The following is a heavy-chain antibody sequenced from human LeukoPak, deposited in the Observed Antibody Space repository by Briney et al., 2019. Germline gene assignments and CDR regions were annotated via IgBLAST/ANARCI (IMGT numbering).Heavy chain of an antibody. V-gene: IGHV4-59*12. J-gene: IGHJ6*02. Sequence: PSETLSLTCTVSGGSISTYYWSWIRQPPGKGLEWIGYIYYSGSTNYNPSLKSRITISVDTSKNQFSLKLSSVTAADTAVFYCAREGASRHGMDVWGQGTTVTVSS. CDR1: GGSISTYY. D-gene: IGHD1-26*01. CDR2: IYYSGST. CDR3: AREGASRHGMDV.